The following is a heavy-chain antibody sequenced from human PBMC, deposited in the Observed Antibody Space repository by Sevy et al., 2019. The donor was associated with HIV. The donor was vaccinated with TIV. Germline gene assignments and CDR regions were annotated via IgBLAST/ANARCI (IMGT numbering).Heavy chain of an antibody. CDR2: IYYSGST. V-gene: IGHV4-61*01. D-gene: IGHD2-2*01. Sequence: SETLSLTCTVSGGSVSSGSYYWSWIRQSPGKGLEWIGYIYYSGSTKYNPSLKSRVTISVDMSKNQFSLKLSSVIAADTAVYYYARRYCSSSSCFFDYWGQGTLVTVSS. CDR1: GGSVSSGSYY. J-gene: IGHJ4*02. CDR3: ARRYCSSSSCFFDY.